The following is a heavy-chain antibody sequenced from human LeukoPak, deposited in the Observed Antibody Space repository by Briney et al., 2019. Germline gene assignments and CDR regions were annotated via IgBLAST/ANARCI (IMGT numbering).Heavy chain of an antibody. CDR2: INPNSGGT. V-gene: IGHV1-2*02. Sequence: ASVKVSCKASGYIFTGYYMHWVRQAPGQGLEWMGWINPNSGGTNYAQKFQGRVTMTRDTSISTAYMELSRLRSDDTAVYYCARNIPPVVVTAILFDYWGQGTLVTVSS. D-gene: IGHD2-21*02. CDR3: ARNIPPVVVTAILFDY. CDR1: GYIFTGYY. J-gene: IGHJ4*02.